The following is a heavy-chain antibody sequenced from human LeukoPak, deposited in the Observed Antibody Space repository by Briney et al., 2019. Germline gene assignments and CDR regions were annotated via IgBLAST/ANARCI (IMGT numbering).Heavy chain of an antibody. CDR2: IYYTGNT. J-gene: IGHJ4*02. CDR1: GFTFSSYE. CDR3: ARQTGSGLFILP. D-gene: IGHD3/OR15-3a*01. Sequence: LRLSCAASGFTFSSYEMNWVRQPAGEGLEWIGSIYYTGNTYYNASLKSRVTISIDTSKNQISLRLTSVTATDTAIYYCARQTGSGLFILPGGQGTLVTVSS. V-gene: IGHV4-59*04.